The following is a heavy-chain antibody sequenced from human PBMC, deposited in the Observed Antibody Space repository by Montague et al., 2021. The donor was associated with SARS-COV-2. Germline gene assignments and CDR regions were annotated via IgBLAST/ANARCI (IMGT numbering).Heavy chain of an antibody. D-gene: IGHD3-22*01. CDR3: ARAPYSSGFYGMDV. CDR1: GDSVLSNSAA. Sequence: CAISGDSVLSNSAAWSWFRQSPSRGLEWLGWTYHRSKWYLDYAVAVKGRITINADTSRNQFSLRLNSVTPEDTAVYYCARAPYSSGFYGMDVWGQGTTVTVSS. CDR2: TYHRSKWYL. V-gene: IGHV6-1*01. J-gene: IGHJ6*02.